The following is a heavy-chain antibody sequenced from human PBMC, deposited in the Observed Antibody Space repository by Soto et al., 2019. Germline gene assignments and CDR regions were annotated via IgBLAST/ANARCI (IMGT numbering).Heavy chain of an antibody. V-gene: IGHV3-30*18. CDR3: AKSDSSGYCYGMDV. J-gene: IGHJ6*02. Sequence: QVQLVESGGGVVQPGRSLRLSCAASGFTFSSYGMHWVRQAPGKGLEWVAVISYDGSNKYYADSVKGRFTISRDNSKNTVYLQMKSLRAEDTAVYDCAKSDSSGYCYGMDVWGQGTTVTVSS. CDR2: ISYDGSNK. D-gene: IGHD3-22*01. CDR1: GFTFSSYG.